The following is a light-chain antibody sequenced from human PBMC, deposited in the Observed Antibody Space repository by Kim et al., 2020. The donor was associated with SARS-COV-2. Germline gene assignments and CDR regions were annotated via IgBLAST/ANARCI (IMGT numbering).Light chain of an antibody. CDR2: QDS. CDR1: KLGDKY. Sequence: SYELTQPPSVSVSPGQTVSITCSGDKLGDKYACWYQQKPGQSPVLVIYQDSKRPSGIPERFSGSNSGNTATLTISGTQAMDEADYYCQAWVSSTYVFGTG. CDR3: QAWVSSTYV. V-gene: IGLV3-1*01. J-gene: IGLJ1*01.